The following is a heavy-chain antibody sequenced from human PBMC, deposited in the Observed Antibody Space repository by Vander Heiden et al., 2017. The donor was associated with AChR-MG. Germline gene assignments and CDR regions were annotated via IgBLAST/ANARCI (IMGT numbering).Heavy chain of an antibody. CDR1: GGCIRSYC. CDR3: ARSSGWPSGGYGMDV. V-gene: IGHV4-4*07. CDR2: IYTSGST. D-gene: IGHD6-19*01. J-gene: IGHJ6*02. Sequence: QVQLQESGPGLVKPSETLSPTCTVHGGCIRSYCWSWIRQPAGKGLEWIGRIYTSGSTNYNPSLKSRVTMSVDTSKNQFSLKLSSVTAADTAVYYCARSSGWPSGGYGMDVWGQGTTVTVSS.